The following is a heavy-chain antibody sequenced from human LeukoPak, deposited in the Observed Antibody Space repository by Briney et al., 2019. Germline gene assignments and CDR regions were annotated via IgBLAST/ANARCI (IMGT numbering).Heavy chain of an antibody. V-gene: IGHV3-30*02. Sequence: PGGSLRLSCAASGFTFSSYAMSWVRQAPGKGLEWVAFIRYDGSNKYYADSVKGRFTISRDNAKNSLYLQMNSLRAEDTAVYYCARGKRIWFGELFGAFDIWGQGTMVTVSS. CDR1: GFTFSSYA. CDR3: ARGKRIWFGELFGAFDI. J-gene: IGHJ3*02. D-gene: IGHD3-10*01. CDR2: IRYDGSNK.